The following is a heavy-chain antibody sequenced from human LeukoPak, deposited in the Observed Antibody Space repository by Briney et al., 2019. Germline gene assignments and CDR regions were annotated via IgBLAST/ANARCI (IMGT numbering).Heavy chain of an antibody. J-gene: IGHJ4*02. CDR3: ARDRITMVRGVTSSSDY. CDR1: GYTFTGYY. D-gene: IGHD3-10*01. V-gene: IGHV1-2*02. CDR2: INPNSGGT. Sequence: ASVSVSCKASGYTFTGYYMHWVRQAPGQGLEWMGWINPNSGGTNYAQKCQGRVTITRDTSISTAYMELRRLRSDDTAVYYCARDRITMVRGVTSSSDYWGQGTLV.